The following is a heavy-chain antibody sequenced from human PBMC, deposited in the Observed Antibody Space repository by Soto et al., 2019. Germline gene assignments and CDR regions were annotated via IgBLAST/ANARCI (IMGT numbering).Heavy chain of an antibody. D-gene: IGHD6-6*01. CDR1: GFSFSSFE. CDR3: VRATYTTSYYFDF. CDR2: IGTTGSRI. V-gene: IGHV3-48*03. Sequence: GGSLRLSCAASGFSFSSFEMDWVRQAPGKGPEWVSYIGTTGSRIYYADSVRGRFTISRDNAKNSLYLQMTSLRAEDTAVYYCVRATYTTSYYFDFWGQGTLVTVSS. J-gene: IGHJ4*02.